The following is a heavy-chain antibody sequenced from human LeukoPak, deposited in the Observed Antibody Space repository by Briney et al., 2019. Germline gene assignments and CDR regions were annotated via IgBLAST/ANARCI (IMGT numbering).Heavy chain of an antibody. CDR1: GFTFSSYS. Sequence: PGGSLRLSCAASGFTFSSYSMNWVRQAPGEGLEWVSSISSSSSYIYYADSVKGRFTISRDNAENSLYLQMNSLRAEDTAVYYCARDSNYDILTGYYSYYFDYWGQGTLVTVSS. CDR3: ARDSNYDILTGYYSYYFDY. V-gene: IGHV3-21*01. CDR2: ISSSSSYI. J-gene: IGHJ4*02. D-gene: IGHD3-9*01.